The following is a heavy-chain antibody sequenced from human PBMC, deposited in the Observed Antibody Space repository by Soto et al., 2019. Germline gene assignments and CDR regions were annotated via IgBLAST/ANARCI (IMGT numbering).Heavy chain of an antibody. Sequence: GGSLRISCSAALVAFSSYGTVWMWTAQGRGLDWVAVRWYDGSNKYYADSVKGLFTISRDNSKNTLYLQMNSLRAEDTAVYYGARDPHLQRAAAGSFDYWGQRTLVTVSS. CDR1: LVAFSSYG. D-gene: IGHD6-13*01. CDR2: RWYDGSNK. CDR3: ARDPHLQRAAAGSFDY. V-gene: IGHV3-33*08. J-gene: IGHJ4*02.